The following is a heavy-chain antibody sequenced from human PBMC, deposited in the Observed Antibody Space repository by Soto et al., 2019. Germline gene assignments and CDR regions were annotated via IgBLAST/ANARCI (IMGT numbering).Heavy chain of an antibody. CDR2: LKDSSQNYAT. V-gene: IGHV3-72*01. CDR3: AREVDARWFDS. D-gene: IGHD2-15*01. J-gene: IGHJ5*01. Sequence: EVQLVESGGDLVQPGGSARLSCAASGFSVSGWYMDWVRQAPGKGLEWVARLKDSSQNYATEYAASVKGRFTVARHPSQNSIFLQMNSLKIEDTAVYYCAREVDARWFDSWGQGCMVSVS. CDR1: GFSVSGWY.